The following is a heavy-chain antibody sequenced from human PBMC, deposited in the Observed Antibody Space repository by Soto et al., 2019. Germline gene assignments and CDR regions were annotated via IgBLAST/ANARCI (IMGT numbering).Heavy chain of an antibody. CDR1: GGSISSGGYY. Sequence: QVQLQESGPGLVKPSQTLSLTCTVSGGSISSGGYYWSWIRQHPGKGLEWIGYIYYSGSTYYNPXXXXXXXXXXXXXXXXXXXXXSSVTAADTAVYYCARTPTPWGQGTLVTVSS. CDR2: IYYSGST. J-gene: IGHJ5*02. V-gene: IGHV4-31*03. CDR3: ARTPTP.